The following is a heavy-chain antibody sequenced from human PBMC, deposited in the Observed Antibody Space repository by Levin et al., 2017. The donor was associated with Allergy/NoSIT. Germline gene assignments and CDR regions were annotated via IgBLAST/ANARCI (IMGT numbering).Heavy chain of an antibody. CDR3: ARHRRPVVPTDYYGMDV. CDR1: GGSISSPYYY. CDR2: IFYSGST. V-gene: IGHV4-39*01. J-gene: IGHJ6*02. Sequence: RASETLSLICTVSGGSISSPYYYWSWIRQPPGKGLEWIGNIFYSGSTYYNPSLKSRGTISIDTSKNQFSLKLRSVSAADTALYYCARHRRPVVPTDYYGMDVWGQGTTVIVSS. D-gene: IGHD2-2*01.